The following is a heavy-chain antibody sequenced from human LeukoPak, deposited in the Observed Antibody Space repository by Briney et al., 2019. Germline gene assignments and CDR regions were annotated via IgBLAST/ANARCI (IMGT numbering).Heavy chain of an antibody. Sequence: GGSLRLSCAASGFTFSSYGMHWVRQAPGKGLEWLAVISYDGSNKYYADSVKGRFTISRDNSKNTLYLQMNSLRAEDTAVYYCAKDSELGINWNPFDYWGQGTLVTVSS. CDR1: GFTFSSYG. CDR3: AKDSELGINWNPFDY. CDR2: ISYDGSNK. J-gene: IGHJ4*02. V-gene: IGHV3-30*18. D-gene: IGHD1-20*01.